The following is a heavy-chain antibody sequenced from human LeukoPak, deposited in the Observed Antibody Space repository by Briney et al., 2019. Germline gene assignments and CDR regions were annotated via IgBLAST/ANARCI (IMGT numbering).Heavy chain of an antibody. Sequence: SETLSLTCAVSGGSISSGGYSWRWIRQPPGKGLEWIAYVSHTGNTYYSPSLNSRVTISVDRSKNQCSLKLSSVTAADTAVYECASNYDRGGQRGHYWGEGPLVRLL. CDR3: ASNYDRGGQRGHY. CDR2: VSHTGNT. D-gene: IGHD3-22*01. V-gene: IGHV4-30-2*01. CDR1: GGSISSGGYS. J-gene: IGHJ4*02.